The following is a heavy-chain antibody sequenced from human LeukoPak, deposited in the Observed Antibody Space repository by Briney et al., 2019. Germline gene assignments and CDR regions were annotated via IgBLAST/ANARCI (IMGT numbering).Heavy chain of an antibody. CDR1: GFTFRSYA. D-gene: IGHD1-14*01. CDR2: ISGSGAKT. Sequence: GGSLRLSCAASGFTFRSYAMTWVRQAPGKGLEWVPAISGSGAKTYYADSVKGLFTISRDNSRNTLYLQMNSLRAEDTAVYYCARESDHSVSQVDFDLWGQGTMVTVSS. J-gene: IGHJ3*01. V-gene: IGHV3-23*01. CDR3: ARESDHSVSQVDFDL.